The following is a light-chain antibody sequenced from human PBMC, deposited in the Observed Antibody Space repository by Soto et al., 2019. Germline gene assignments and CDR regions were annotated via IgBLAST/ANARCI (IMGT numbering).Light chain of an antibody. J-gene: IGKJ2*01. CDR1: QSVNNNY. CDR2: GAS. V-gene: IGKV3-20*01. CDR3: QQYGSSPYT. Sequence: EIVLTQSPGTLSLSPGERATLSCRASQSVNNNYLGWYQQKPGQAPRLLIFGASNRATGIPDRFSGSGSGTDFTLTISRLEPEDFAVYYCQQYGSSPYTFVQGTKLEIK.